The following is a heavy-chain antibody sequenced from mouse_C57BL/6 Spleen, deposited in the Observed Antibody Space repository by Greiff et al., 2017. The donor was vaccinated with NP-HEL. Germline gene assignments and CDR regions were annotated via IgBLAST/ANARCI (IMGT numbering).Heavy chain of an antibody. J-gene: IGHJ4*01. Sequence: QVQLQQPGAELVKPGASVKLSCKASGYTFTSYWMQWVKQRPGQGLEWIGEIDPSDSYTNYNQKFKGKATLTVDTSSSTAYMQLSSLTSEDSAVYYCARSVRYGSEDAMDYWGQGTSVTVSS. V-gene: IGHV1-50*01. CDR3: ARSVRYGSEDAMDY. D-gene: IGHD1-1*01. CDR2: IDPSDSYT. CDR1: GYTFTSYW.